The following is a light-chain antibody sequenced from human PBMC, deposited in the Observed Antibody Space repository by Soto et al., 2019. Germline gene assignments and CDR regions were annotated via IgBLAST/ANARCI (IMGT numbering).Light chain of an antibody. CDR3: QHYNSYSEA. Sequence: DITLTQSPSTLSGSLLDRFTIXFQTSHTISSWLAWYQQKPGKAPKLLIYKASTLKSGVPSRFSGSGSGTEFTLTISSLQPDDFATYYCQHYNSYSEAFGQGTKVDIK. CDR2: KAS. CDR1: HTISSW. V-gene: IGKV1-5*03. J-gene: IGKJ1*01.